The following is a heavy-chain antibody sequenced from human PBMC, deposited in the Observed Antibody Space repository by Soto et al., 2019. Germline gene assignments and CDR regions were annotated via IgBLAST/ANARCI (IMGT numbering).Heavy chain of an antibody. Sequence: SETLSLTCIVSGGPTAIYHCSWVRHFPREGLGWVAYTSYTGKTNYNPSLKGRVTTPLDTSKNQLSLKWAAMTPTDRAVYDCARDRHAGFTHDSDPWGQGTLVTVPQ. CDR3: ARDRHAGFTHDSDP. J-gene: IGHJ5*02. V-gene: IGHV4-59*01. CDR1: GGPTAIYH. CDR2: TSYTGKT. D-gene: IGHD1-1*01.